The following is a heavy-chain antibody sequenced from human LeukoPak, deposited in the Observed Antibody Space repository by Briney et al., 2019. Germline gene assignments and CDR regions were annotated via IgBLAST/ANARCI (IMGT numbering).Heavy chain of an antibody. Sequence: SGTLSLTCAVSGGSISSSNWWSWVRQPPGKGLEWIGEIYHSGSTNYNPSLKSRVTISVDKSKNQFSLKLSSVTAADTAIYYCAKGAGGFSYYNWFDPWGQGTLVTVSS. D-gene: IGHD5-18*01. CDR2: IYHSGST. CDR1: GGSISSSNW. J-gene: IGHJ5*02. V-gene: IGHV4-4*02. CDR3: AKGAGGFSYYNWFDP.